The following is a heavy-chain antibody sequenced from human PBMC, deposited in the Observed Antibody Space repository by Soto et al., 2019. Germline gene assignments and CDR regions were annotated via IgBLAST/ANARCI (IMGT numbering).Heavy chain of an antibody. Sequence: QVQLQESGPGLVKPSQTLSLTCTVSGVSISSGDYYWSWVRQTPGKGLEWIGYIYYSGSTYYNPSLKSRVIISVDTTKTQFFLKLSSVTAADTAVYYCASNVLLWFGELFDYWGQGTLVTVSS. CDR1: GVSISSGDYY. D-gene: IGHD3-10*01. V-gene: IGHV4-30-4*01. J-gene: IGHJ4*02. CDR3: ASNVLLWFGELFDY. CDR2: IYYSGST.